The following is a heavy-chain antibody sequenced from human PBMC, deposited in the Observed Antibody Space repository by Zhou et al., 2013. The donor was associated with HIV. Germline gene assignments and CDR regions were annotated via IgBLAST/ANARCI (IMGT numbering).Heavy chain of an antibody. J-gene: IGHJ5*02. CDR2: IIPILGIT. Sequence: QVQLVQSGAEVKKPGSSVKVSCKASGGTFSSYGISWVRQAPGQGLEWMGRIIPILGITNYAQKFQGRVTITADKSTSTAYMELSSLRSEDTAVYYCARDGGSSGWPNNWFDPWGQGTLVTVSS. CDR1: GGTFSSYG. V-gene: IGHV1-69*04. D-gene: IGHD6-19*01. CDR3: ARDGGSSGWPNNWFDP.